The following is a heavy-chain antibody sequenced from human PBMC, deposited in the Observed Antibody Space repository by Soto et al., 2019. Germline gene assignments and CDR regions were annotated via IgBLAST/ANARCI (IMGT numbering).Heavy chain of an antibody. CDR2: ISPYSGNT. Sequence: QVQLVQSGGEVKKPGASVKVSCKASGYTFTSYGISWVRQAPGQGLEWMGWISPYSGNTNYAQKVQGRVTMTTDTSTSTAYMELKSLRSDDTAVYYCERIDYGSGSYYWGQGTLVTVSS. CDR1: GYTFTSYG. J-gene: IGHJ4*02. CDR3: ERIDYGSGSYY. V-gene: IGHV1-18*01. D-gene: IGHD3-10*01.